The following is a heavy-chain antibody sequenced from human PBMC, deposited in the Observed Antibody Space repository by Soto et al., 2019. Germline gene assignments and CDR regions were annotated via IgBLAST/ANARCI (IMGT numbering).Heavy chain of an antibody. J-gene: IGHJ4*02. CDR1: GGTFSSYA. D-gene: IGHD6-25*01. V-gene: IGHV1-69*01. CDR2: IIPIFGTA. Sequence: QVQLVQSGAEVKKPGSSVKVPCKASGGTFSSYAISWVRQAPGQGLEWMGGIIPIFGTANYAQKFQGRVTITADESTSTAYMELSSLRSEDTAVYFCAREPAGIAAGYFDYWGQGTLVTVSS. CDR3: AREPAGIAAGYFDY.